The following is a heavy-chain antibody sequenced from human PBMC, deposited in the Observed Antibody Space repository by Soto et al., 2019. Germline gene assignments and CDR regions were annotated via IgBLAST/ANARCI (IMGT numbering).Heavy chain of an antibody. J-gene: IGHJ4*02. V-gene: IGHV3-23*01. Sequence: EVQLLESGGDLVKPGGSLRLSCAASGFTFSNYAMSWVRQAPGKGLEWVSSISGSGSSTYYADSVKGRFTISRDSSRNTLYLQMNSLRVEDTAVYFCAKAGYYSGSGSYYREWGQGTLVTVSS. CDR3: AKAGYYSGSGSYYRE. CDR2: ISGSGSST. CDR1: GFTFSNYA. D-gene: IGHD3-10*01.